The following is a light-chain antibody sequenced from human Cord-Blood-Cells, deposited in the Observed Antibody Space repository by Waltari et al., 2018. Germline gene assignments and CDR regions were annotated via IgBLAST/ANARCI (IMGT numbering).Light chain of an antibody. CDR3: QQGYSTPWT. CDR1: QSISSY. V-gene: IGKV1-39*01. Sequence: DIQMTQSPSSLSASVGDRVTITCRASQSISSYLNWYQQKPGKAPKLLIYAASSLQSGVPSMFSGSGSGTDFTLTISSLQPEDFATYYCQQGYSTPWTFGQGTKVEIK. J-gene: IGKJ1*01. CDR2: AAS.